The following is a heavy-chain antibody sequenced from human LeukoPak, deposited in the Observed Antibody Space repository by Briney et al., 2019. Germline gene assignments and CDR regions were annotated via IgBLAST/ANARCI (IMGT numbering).Heavy chain of an antibody. CDR3: TRPSVYGDPRGAFDP. V-gene: IGHV3-73*01. J-gene: IGHJ5*02. CDR1: GFTFSGSA. Sequence: SGGPLRLSCAASGFTFSGSAMHWVRQASGKGLEWVGRIRSKANSYATAYAASVKGRFTISRDDSKNTAYLQMNSLKTEDTAVYYCTRPSVYGDPRGAFDPWGQGTLVTVSS. D-gene: IGHD4-17*01. CDR2: IRSKANSYAT.